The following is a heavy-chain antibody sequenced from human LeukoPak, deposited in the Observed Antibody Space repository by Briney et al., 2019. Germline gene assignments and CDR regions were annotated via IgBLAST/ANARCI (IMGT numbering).Heavy chain of an antibody. D-gene: IGHD1-1*01. CDR1: GFTFSGSA. V-gene: IGHV3-73*01. CDR2: IRSKANSYAT. Sequence: GGSLRLSCAASGFTFSGSAMHWVRQASGKGLEWVGRIRSKANSYATAYAASVKGRFTISRDNSKNTLYLQMNSLRAEDTAVYYCAKDFDNWNVVYYYGMDVWGQGTTVTVSS. J-gene: IGHJ6*02. CDR3: AKDFDNWNVVYYYGMDV.